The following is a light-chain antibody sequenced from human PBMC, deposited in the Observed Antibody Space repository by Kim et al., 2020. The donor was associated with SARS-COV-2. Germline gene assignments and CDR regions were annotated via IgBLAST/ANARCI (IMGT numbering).Light chain of an antibody. CDR3: MPATQFPLT. J-gene: IGKJ5*01. V-gene: IGKV2-24*01. CDR2: KIS. CDR1: QTLVHTDGNIY. Sequence: DVVMTQTPLSSPVTLGQPASISCRSSQTLVHTDGNIYVSWLQQRPGQPPRLLIYKISDRLSGVPARFSGSGAGTEFTLKISRVEPEDVGIYYCMPATQFPLTFGQGTRLEIK.